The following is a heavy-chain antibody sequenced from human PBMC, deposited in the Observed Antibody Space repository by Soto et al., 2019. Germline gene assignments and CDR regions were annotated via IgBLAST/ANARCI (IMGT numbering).Heavy chain of an antibody. D-gene: IGHD2-2*01. CDR2: ISSSGGAL. J-gene: IGHJ4*02. CDR1: GLTFSYHY. CDR3: TRDPDTSSKIDY. V-gene: IGHV3-11*01. Sequence: QVQLVESGGGLVKPGESLRLSCAASGLTFSYHYMSWVRRAPGKGLEWVSYISSSGGALYYADSVKGRFTISRDNAKNSLYLQMNSLRVEDTAVYYCTRDPDTSSKIDYWGQGTLVTVSS.